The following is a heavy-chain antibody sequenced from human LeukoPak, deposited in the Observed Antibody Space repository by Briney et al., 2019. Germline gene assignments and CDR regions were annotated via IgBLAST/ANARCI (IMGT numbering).Heavy chain of an antibody. V-gene: IGHV3-21*01. CDR2: ISSSSSYI. CDR3: ARAIYDKGALFDY. Sequence: GGSLRLSCAASGFTFSSYSMNWVRQAPGKGLEWVSSISSSSSYIYYADSMKGRFTISRDNAKNSLYLQMNSLRAEDTAVYYCARAIYDKGALFDYWGQGTLVTVSS. D-gene: IGHD3-22*01. J-gene: IGHJ4*02. CDR1: GFTFSSYS.